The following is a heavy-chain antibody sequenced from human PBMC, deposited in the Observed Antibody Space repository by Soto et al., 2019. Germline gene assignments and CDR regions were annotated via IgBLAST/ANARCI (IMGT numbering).Heavy chain of an antibody. CDR1: GFNFEDYG. CDR3: GKGIPPEQ. J-gene: IGHJ4*02. Sequence: ESGGGLVQPGRSLRLSCRDSGFNFEDYGMHWVRQAPGKGLEWVSSISWYSEDTGYADSVRGRFTTSRDNAKNSLYLEMNSLRPEDTALYFCGKGIPPEQWGQGTQVTVSS. V-gene: IGHV3-9*01. CDR2: ISWYSEDT. D-gene: IGHD2-21*01.